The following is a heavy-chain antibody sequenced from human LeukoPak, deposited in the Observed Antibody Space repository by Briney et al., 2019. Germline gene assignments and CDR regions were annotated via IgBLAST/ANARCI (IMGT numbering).Heavy chain of an antibody. J-gene: IGHJ3*02. CDR1: GFTVSSNY. V-gene: IGHV3-53*01. CDR2: IYSDGST. CDR3: ARAGGGTYYYDSSGYSGAFDI. D-gene: IGHD3-22*01. Sequence: GGSLRLSCAASGFTVSSNYMNWVRQAPGKGLERVSVIYSDGSTYYADFVKGRFTISRDNSKNTLYLQMNSLRAEDTAVYYCARAGGGTYYYDSSGYSGAFDIWGQGTMVTVSS.